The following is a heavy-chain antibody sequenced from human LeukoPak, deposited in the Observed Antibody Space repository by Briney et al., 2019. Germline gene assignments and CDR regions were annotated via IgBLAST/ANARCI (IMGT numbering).Heavy chain of an antibody. CDR1: GFTFSSYW. CDR2: INSDGINT. V-gene: IGHV3-74*01. Sequence: GGSLRLSCAASGFTFSSYWMHWVRQAPGKGLVWVSRINSDGINTSYADSVKGRFTISRDNAKNSLYLQMNSLRAEDTAVYSCARRTNYLAFDYWGQGTLVTVSS. J-gene: IGHJ4*02. CDR3: ARRTNYLAFDY. D-gene: IGHD4/OR15-4a*01.